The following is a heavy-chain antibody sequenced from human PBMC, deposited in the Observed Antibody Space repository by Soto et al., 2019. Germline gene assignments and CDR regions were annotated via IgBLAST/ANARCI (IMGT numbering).Heavy chain of an antibody. CDR3: AKSRYSDSSGDFYDY. D-gene: IGHD3-22*01. CDR1: AFTFNNYA. Sequence: EVQLLESGGGLVQPGGSLSLSCAASAFTFNNYAMSWVRQAPGKGLEWVSGIGGSGRTTYYADSVKGRFTISRDNSNNTMFLQMNSLRAEDTAVYYCAKSRYSDSSGDFYDYWGQGPLVTVSS. V-gene: IGHV3-23*01. CDR2: IGGSGRTT. J-gene: IGHJ4*02.